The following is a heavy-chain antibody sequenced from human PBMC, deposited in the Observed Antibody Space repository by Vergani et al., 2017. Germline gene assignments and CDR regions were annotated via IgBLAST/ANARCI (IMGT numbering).Heavy chain of an antibody. V-gene: IGHV1-69*01. Sequence: QVQLVQSGAEVKKPGSSVKVSCKASGGTFSSYAISWVRQAPGQGLVWMGGIIPIFGTANYAQKFQGRVTLTADESTSTAYMELSSLRSEDTAVCYCARDPPMTTVTTSPRGAFDIWGQGTMVTVTS. D-gene: IGHD4-17*01. CDR3: ARDPPMTTVTTSPRGAFDI. J-gene: IGHJ3*02. CDR2: IIPIFGTA. CDR1: GGTFSSYA.